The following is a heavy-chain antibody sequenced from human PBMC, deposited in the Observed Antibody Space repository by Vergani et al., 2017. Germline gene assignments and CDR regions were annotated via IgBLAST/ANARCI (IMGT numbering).Heavy chain of an antibody. V-gene: IGHV3-23*01. Sequence: EVQLLESGGGLVQTGGSLRLSCAASGFTFSTYAMSWVRQAPGKGLEGVSVISGSGGTTDYADSVKGRFTISRDNSKNTLYLQMNSLRVEDTALYYCAKGGFRNAFDIWGQGTMVTVSS. CDR2: ISGSGGTT. J-gene: IGHJ3*02. CDR1: GFTFSTYA. CDR3: AKGGFRNAFDI.